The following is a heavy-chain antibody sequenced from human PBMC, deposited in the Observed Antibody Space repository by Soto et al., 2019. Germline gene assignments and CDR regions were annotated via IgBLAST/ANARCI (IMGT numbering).Heavy chain of an antibody. J-gene: IGHJ4*02. CDR2: ISGSGGST. V-gene: IGHV3-23*01. CDR1: GLTFSSYA. CDR3: ANGVTHTYDY. Sequence: EVQLLESGGGLVQPGGSLRLSCAASGLTFSSYAMIWVRQAPGKGLGWVSVISGSGGSTYYADSVKGRFTISRDNSKNTVYLQMNSLRAEDTALYYCANGVTHTYDYWGQGTLVTVSS. D-gene: IGHD2-21*02.